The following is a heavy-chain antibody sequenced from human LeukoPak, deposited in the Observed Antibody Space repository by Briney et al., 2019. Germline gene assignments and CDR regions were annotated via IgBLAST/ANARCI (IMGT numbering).Heavy chain of an antibody. Sequence: SETLSLTCTVSGGSISSYYWSWIRQPPGKGLEWIGYICYSGSTNYNPSLKSRVTISVDTSKNQFSLKLSSVTAADTAVYYCARADYGDYRTQSWFDPWGQGTLVTVSS. D-gene: IGHD4-17*01. CDR1: GGSISSYY. CDR2: ICYSGST. V-gene: IGHV4-59*01. CDR3: ARADYGDYRTQSWFDP. J-gene: IGHJ5*02.